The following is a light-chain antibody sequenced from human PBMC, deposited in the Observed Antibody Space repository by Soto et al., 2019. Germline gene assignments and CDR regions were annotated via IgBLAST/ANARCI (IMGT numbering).Light chain of an antibody. CDR1: QSVSNKY. J-gene: IGKJ1*01. CDR2: GAS. V-gene: IGKV3-20*01. CDR3: QQYGTSPRT. Sequence: EIVLTQSPGTLSLSPGERATLSCTASQSVSNKYLAWYQQKPGQAPRLLIYGASSRATGIPDRFSGSGSGTDFTLTINRLETEDLAVYYCQQYGTSPRTVGQGTKGEIK.